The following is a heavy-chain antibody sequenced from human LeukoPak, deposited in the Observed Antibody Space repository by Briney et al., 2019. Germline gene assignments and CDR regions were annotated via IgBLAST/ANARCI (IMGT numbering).Heavy chain of an antibody. V-gene: IGHV3-30-3*01. D-gene: IGHD2-15*01. CDR1: GFTFSTYA. J-gene: IGHJ5*02. CDR3: ARGGCSGGTCYLLGWFDP. CDR2: ISYDGSNK. Sequence: GGSLRLSCAASGFTFSTYAMHWVRQAPGKGLEWAAVISYDGSNKHYADSVKGRFTISRDNSKNTLYLQMNSLRAEDTAVYYCARGGCSGGTCYLLGWFDPWGQGTLVTVSS.